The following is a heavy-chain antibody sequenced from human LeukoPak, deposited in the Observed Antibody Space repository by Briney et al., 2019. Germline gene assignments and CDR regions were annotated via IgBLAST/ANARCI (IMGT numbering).Heavy chain of an antibody. D-gene: IGHD6-13*01. V-gene: IGHV1-18*01. Sequence: ASVKVSCKASGYTFTSHGISWVRQAPGQGLEWMGWISAYNGNTNYAQKLQGRVTMTTDTSTSTAYMELRSLRSDDTAVYYCARMGLIAAAGNGFLVDYWGQGTLVTVSS. CDR3: ARMGLIAAAGNGFLVDY. J-gene: IGHJ4*02. CDR1: GYTFTSHG. CDR2: ISAYNGNT.